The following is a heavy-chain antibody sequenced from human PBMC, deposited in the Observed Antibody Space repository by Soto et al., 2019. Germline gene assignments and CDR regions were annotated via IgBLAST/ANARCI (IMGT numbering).Heavy chain of an antibody. J-gene: IGHJ4*02. CDR2: ISGSGGST. CDR1: GFTFSSYA. V-gene: IGHV3-23*01. CDR3: AKNYGDFRQIDY. Sequence: EVQLLESGGGLVQPGGSLRLSCAASGFTFSSYAMSWVRQAPGKGLEWVSAISGSGGSTYYADSVKGRFTISRDNSKNTLYRQMNSLRAEDTAVYYCAKNYGDFRQIDYWGQGTLVTVSS. D-gene: IGHD4-17*01.